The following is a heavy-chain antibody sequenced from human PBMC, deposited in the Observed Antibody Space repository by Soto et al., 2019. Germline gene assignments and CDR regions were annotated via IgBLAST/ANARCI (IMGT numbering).Heavy chain of an antibody. CDR2: IVVGSDNT. Sequence: SVKVSCKTSGFTFTNSAVEWVRQARGQRLEWIGWIVVGSDNTNYAQKFQGRVTMTRDTSTSTVYMELSSLRSEDTAVYYCASNGYSSTWHSWFDPWGQGTLVTVSS. CDR1: GFTFTNSA. CDR3: ASNGYSSTWHSWFDP. J-gene: IGHJ5*02. D-gene: IGHD6-13*01. V-gene: IGHV1-58*01.